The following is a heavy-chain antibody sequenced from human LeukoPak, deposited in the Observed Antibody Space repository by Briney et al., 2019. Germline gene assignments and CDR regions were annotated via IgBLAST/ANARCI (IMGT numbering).Heavy chain of an antibody. Sequence: VASVKVSCKASGYTFTGYGISWVRQAPGQGLEWMGWISAYNGNTNYAQKLQGRVTMTTDTSTSTAYMELRSLRSDDTAVYYCARDSARAPVIAARTFDYWGQGTLVTVSS. V-gene: IGHV1-18*01. CDR1: GYTFTGYG. CDR3: ARDSARAPVIAARTFDY. CDR2: ISAYNGNT. D-gene: IGHD6-6*01. J-gene: IGHJ4*02.